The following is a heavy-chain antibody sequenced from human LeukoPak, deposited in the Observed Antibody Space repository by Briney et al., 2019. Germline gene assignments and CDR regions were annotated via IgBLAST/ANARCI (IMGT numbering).Heavy chain of an antibody. Sequence: ASVKVSCKASGYTFTGYYMHWVRQAPGQGLEWMGWINPNSGGTNYAQKFQGRVTMTRDTSISTAYMELSSLRSEDTAVYYCARDGQIAAAGLSYFDYWGQGTLVTVSS. CDR1: GYTFTGYY. J-gene: IGHJ4*02. D-gene: IGHD6-13*01. CDR3: ARDGQIAAAGLSYFDY. CDR2: INPNSGGT. V-gene: IGHV1-2*02.